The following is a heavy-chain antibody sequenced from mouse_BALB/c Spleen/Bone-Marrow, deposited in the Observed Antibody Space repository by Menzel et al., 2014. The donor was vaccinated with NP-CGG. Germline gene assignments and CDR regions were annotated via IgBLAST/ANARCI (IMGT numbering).Heavy chain of an antibody. V-gene: IGHV5-12*02. CDR3: ARQLAYAMDY. Sequence: EVKLMESGGGLVRPGGSLKLSCATSGFTFSDYYMYWVRQTPEKRLEWVAYITKGGGSTYYPDIVKGRFTISRDNAKNTLYLQMSRLKSEDTAMYYCARQLAYAMDYWGQGTSVTVSS. CDR2: ITKGGGST. D-gene: IGHD4-1*01. J-gene: IGHJ4*01. CDR1: GFTFSDYY.